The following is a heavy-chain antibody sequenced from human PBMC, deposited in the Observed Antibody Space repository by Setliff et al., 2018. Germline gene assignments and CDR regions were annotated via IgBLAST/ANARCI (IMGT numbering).Heavy chain of an antibody. J-gene: IGHJ6*02. D-gene: IGHD3-10*01. Sequence: SETLSLTCTGSGGSISSSDYYWVWIRQPPGRGLEWIGSIFQSGNTYYNPSLKSRVTISVDTSKNQFSLKVNSVTAADTAVYYCATLLANYGSGMDVWGQGTTVTVSS. V-gene: IGHV4-39*07. CDR3: ATLLANYGSGMDV. CDR2: IFQSGNT. CDR1: GGSISSSDYY.